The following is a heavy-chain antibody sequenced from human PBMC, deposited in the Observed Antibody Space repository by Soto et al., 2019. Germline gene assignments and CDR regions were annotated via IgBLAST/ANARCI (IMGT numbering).Heavy chain of an antibody. Sequence: QVQLVQSGAEVKKPGSSVKVSCKASGGTFSSYAISWVRQAPGQGLEWMGGIIPIFGTANYAQKFQGRVTITADESTSTAYMELSSRRSEDTAVYYCARETCISTRCYLLVDYYYGMDVWGQGTTVTVSS. CDR3: ARETCISTRCYLLVDYYYGMDV. CDR1: GGTFSSYA. V-gene: IGHV1-69*12. CDR2: IIPIFGTA. J-gene: IGHJ6*02. D-gene: IGHD2-2*01.